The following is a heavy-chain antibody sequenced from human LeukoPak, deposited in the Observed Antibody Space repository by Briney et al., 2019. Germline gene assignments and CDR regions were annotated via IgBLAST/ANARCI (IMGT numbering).Heavy chain of an antibody. V-gene: IGHV3-11*05. Sequence: GGSLRLSCAASGFTFSDYYMSWIRQAPGKGLEGVSYISSSSSYTNSADSVKGRFTISRDNAKNSLDLQMNRQRAEDRAVYYCARALDDYKSGSFDIWGQGTMVTVSS. D-gene: IGHD5-24*01. CDR3: ARALDDYKSGSFDI. CDR1: GFTFSDYY. CDR2: ISSSSSYT. J-gene: IGHJ3*02.